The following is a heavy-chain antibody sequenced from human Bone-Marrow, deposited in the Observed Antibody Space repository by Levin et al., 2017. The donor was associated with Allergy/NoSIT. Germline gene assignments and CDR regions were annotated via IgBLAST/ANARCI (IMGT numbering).Heavy chain of an antibody. D-gene: IGHD3-22*01. Sequence: ASVKVSCKASGYTFSSSGFTWVRQAPGQGLEWMAWISGKNTNTHYAQKFQGRVTVTKDTSTNTAYMELRSLRPYDTATYYCASKGNSSGYFAYWGQGTLVTVSS. CDR3: ASKGNSSGYFAY. CDR2: ISGKNTNT. CDR1: GYTFSSSG. V-gene: IGHV1-18*04. J-gene: IGHJ4*02.